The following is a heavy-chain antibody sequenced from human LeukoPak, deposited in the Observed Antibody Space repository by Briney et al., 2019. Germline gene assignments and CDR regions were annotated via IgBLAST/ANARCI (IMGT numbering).Heavy chain of an antibody. V-gene: IGHV3-74*03. CDR3: AKDYYGSLEY. Sequence: GGSLRLSCAASGFTFSVAWMHWVRQAPGKGLVWVSVIKSDGSDTSYADSVKGRFTISRDDAKNTVYLQMSSLRDEDTAVYYCAKDYYGSLEYWGRGTLVTVSS. CDR2: IKSDGSDT. D-gene: IGHD3-10*01. J-gene: IGHJ4*02. CDR1: GFTFSVAW.